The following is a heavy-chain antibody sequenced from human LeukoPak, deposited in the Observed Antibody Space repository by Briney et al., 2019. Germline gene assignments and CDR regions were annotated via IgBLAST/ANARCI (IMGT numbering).Heavy chain of an antibody. CDR1: GLTFSSYP. Sequence: PGGSLRLSCAASGLTFSSYPMHWVRQAPGKGLEWVALISYDGNNKYYADSVKGRFTISRDNSKNTLYLQVSSLRAEDTAVYYCARTPPGTTWFDPWGQGTLVTVSS. D-gene: IGHD1-1*01. V-gene: IGHV3-30-3*01. CDR2: ISYDGNNK. CDR3: ARTPPGTTWFDP. J-gene: IGHJ5*02.